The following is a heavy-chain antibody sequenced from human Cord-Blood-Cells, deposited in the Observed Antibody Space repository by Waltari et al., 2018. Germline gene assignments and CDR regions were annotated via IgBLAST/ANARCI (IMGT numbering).Heavy chain of an antibody. J-gene: IGHJ4*02. CDR1: GYTFTSYY. CDR3: ARRCQGIVGATCFDY. V-gene: IGHV1-46*01. Sequence: QVQLVQSGAEVKKPGASVTVSCTDSGYTFTSYYMPWLLQAPGQGLEWMGIINPSGGSTSYAQKFQGRVTMTRDTSTSTVYMELSSLRSEDTAVYYCARRCQGIVGATCFDYWGQGTLVTVSS. D-gene: IGHD1-26*01. CDR2: INPSGGST.